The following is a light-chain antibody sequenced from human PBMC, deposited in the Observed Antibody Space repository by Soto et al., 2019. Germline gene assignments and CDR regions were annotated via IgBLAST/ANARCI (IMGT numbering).Light chain of an antibody. CDR3: QQRSNWLT. Sequence: EIVMTQSPATLSVSPGERATLSCRANQSISNYLAWYQQRPGQAPRLLIYDASRRATGIPARFSGSGSGTDFTLTISSLEPEDFAVYYCQQRSNWLTVGGGTKVDI. J-gene: IGKJ4*01. CDR1: QSISNY. V-gene: IGKV3-11*01. CDR2: DAS.